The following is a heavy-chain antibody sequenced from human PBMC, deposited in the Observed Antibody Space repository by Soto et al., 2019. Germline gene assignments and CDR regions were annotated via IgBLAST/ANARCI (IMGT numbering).Heavy chain of an antibody. CDR3: ARDRGTSPALFGVGTNYYGMDV. CDR2: ISSSGSTI. CDR1: GFIFSSYE. D-gene: IGHD3-3*01. J-gene: IGHJ6*01. Sequence: GGSLRLSCAASGFIFSSYEMNWVRQAPGKGLEWVSYISSSGSTIYYADSVKGRFTVSRDNAKNSLYLQMNSLRAEDTAVYYCARDRGTSPALFGVGTNYYGMDVWRQGTTVTVSS. V-gene: IGHV3-48*03.